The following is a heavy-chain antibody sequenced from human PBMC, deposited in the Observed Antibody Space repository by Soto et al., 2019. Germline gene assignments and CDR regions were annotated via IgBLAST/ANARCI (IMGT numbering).Heavy chain of an antibody. CDR1: GDTVSSNSAT. Sequence: LSLTCAISGDTVSSNSATWNWVRQTPSRGLEWLGRTYYRSKWYYDYAVSVKSRITINPDTFKNQFSLHLTSVTPEDTAVYYCARVEAVDGDPFDFWGQGTLVTVSS. D-gene: IGHD5-12*01. CDR3: ARVEAVDGDPFDF. CDR2: TYYRSKWYY. V-gene: IGHV6-1*01. J-gene: IGHJ4*02.